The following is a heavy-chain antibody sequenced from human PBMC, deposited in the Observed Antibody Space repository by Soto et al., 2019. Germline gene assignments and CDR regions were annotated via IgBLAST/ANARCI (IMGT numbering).Heavy chain of an antibody. D-gene: IGHD3-10*01. J-gene: IGHJ6*02. V-gene: IGHV4-59*01. CDR3: ARAWITLGREVIKYNMDV. Sequence: PSETLSLTCTVSGGSISSYYWSWIRRPPGKGLEWIGYIYNSGSTHSNPSLQSRVTISVDTSKNQFPLKLSSVTAADTGIDYCARAWITLGREVIKYNMDVWGQGTTVTVSS. CDR2: IYNSGST. CDR1: GGSISSYY.